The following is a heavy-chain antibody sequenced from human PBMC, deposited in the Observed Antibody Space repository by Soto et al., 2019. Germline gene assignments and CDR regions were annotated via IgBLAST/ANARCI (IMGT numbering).Heavy chain of an antibody. J-gene: IGHJ4*02. V-gene: IGHV3-21*01. CDR2: ISSSSSYI. Sequence: EVQLVESGGSLVKPGGSLRLSCAASGFTFSSYSMNWVRQAPGKGLEWVSSISSSSSYIYYADSVKGRFTISRDNAKNSLYLQMNSLRAEDTAVYYCARGPNRGVMIPYYFDYWGQGTLVTVSS. CDR1: GFTFSSYS. D-gene: IGHD3-10*01. CDR3: ARGPNRGVMIPYYFDY.